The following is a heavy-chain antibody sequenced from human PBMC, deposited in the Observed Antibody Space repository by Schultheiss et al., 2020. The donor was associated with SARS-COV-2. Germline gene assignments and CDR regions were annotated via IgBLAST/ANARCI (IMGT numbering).Heavy chain of an antibody. CDR2: IWFDGSNK. CDR3: ARSPYYYYGMDV. J-gene: IGHJ6*02. V-gene: IGHV3-33*07. CDR1: GFTLSRYA. Sequence: SCAASGFTLSRYAMTWVRQSPGKGLEWVAVIWFDGSNKYYADSVKGRFTISRDNAKNSLYLQMNSLRAEDTAVYYCARSPYYYYGMDVWGQGTTVTVSS.